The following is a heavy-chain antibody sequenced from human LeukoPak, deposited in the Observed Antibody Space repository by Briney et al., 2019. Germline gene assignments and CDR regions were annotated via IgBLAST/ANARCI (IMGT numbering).Heavy chain of an antibody. D-gene: IGHD5-12*01. V-gene: IGHV1-2*06. Sequence: ASVKVSCKASGYTFTGYYMHWVRQAPGQGLEWMGRINPNSGGTNYAQKFQGRVTMTRDTSISTAYMELSRLRSDDTAVYYCARVLSSGYDLFYWGQGILVTVSS. CDR3: ARVLSSGYDLFY. CDR2: INPNSGGT. J-gene: IGHJ4*02. CDR1: GYTFTGYY.